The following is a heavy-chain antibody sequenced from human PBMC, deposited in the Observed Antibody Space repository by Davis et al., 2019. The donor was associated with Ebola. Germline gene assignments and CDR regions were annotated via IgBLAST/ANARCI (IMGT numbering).Heavy chain of an antibody. Sequence: GGSLRLSCAASGFTFSSYAMSWVRQAPGKGLEWVSAISGSGSTIYYADSVKGRFTISRDNSKHTLYLQMNSLRAEDTAVYYCAKDRAVLIWAEEAYWGQGTLVTVSS. D-gene: IGHD3-10*01. V-gene: IGHV3-23*01. CDR2: ISGSGSTI. CDR1: GFTFSSYA. J-gene: IGHJ4*02. CDR3: AKDRAVLIWAEEAY.